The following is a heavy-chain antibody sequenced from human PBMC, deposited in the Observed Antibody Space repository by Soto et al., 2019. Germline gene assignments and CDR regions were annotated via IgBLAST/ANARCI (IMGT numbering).Heavy chain of an antibody. J-gene: IGHJ6*01. V-gene: IGHV3-7*05. CDR3: PREPAGYLEGLTQISYKGMDG. CDR1: GFTFSSYW. D-gene: IGHD2-15*01. CDR2: IKQDGSEK. Sequence: GGSLRLSCAASGFTFSSYWMSWVRQAPGKGLEWVANIKQDGSEKYYVDSVKGRFTISRDNAKNSLYLQMNSLRAEDTAVYYCPREPAGYLEGLTQISYKGMDGWGDGMRVTV.